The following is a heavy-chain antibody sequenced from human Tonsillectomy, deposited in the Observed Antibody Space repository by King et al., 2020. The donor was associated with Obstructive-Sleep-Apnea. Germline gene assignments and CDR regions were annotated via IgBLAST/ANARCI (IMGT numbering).Heavy chain of an antibody. J-gene: IGHJ4*02. D-gene: IGHD3-9*01. CDR3: ATDDYNFLTGDYGGEKY. V-gene: IGHV3-33*01. CDR1: GFTFSSYG. Sequence: VQLVESGGGVVQPGRSLRLSCAASGFTFSSYGMHWVRQAPGKGLEWVAIIWYYGSNKYYGDSVKGRFTISRDNSKNTLHLQMNSLRSEDTAVYFCATDDYNFLTGDYGGEKYWGQGTLVTVPS. CDR2: IWYYGSNK.